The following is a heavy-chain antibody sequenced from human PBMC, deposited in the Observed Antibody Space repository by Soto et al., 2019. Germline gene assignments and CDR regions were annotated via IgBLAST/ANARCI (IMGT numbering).Heavy chain of an antibody. D-gene: IGHD2-2*01. CDR1: SVSNAW. CDR2: IKSKTDGGTT. Sequence: SVSNAWMNWVRQAPGKGLEWVGRIKSKTDGGTTDYAAPVKGRFTISRDDSKNTLYLQMNSLKTEDTAVYYCTTLGDIVLVPAASYWGQGTLVTVSS. CDR3: TTLGDIVLVPAASY. V-gene: IGHV3-15*07. J-gene: IGHJ4*02.